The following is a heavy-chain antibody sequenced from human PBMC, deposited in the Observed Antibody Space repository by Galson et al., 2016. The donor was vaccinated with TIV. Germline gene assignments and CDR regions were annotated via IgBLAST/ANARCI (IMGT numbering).Heavy chain of an antibody. D-gene: IGHD3-10*01. CDR3: ARDSVSFGSGSYYPSSFDY. CDR1: GATFSRYA. V-gene: IGHV1-69*04. Sequence: SVKVSCKASGATFSRYAFNWVRQAPGQGLEWMGRIIPIXXTTNYAQNFQGRVTIIADKSTNTVYMEVSRLRSDDTAVYYCARDSVSFGSGSYYPSSFDYWGQGTLVTVSS. CDR2: IIPIXXTT. J-gene: IGHJ4*02.